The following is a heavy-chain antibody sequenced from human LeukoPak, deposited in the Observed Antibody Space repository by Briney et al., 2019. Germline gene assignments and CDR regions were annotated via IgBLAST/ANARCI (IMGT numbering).Heavy chain of an antibody. V-gene: IGHV3-49*04. Sequence: LSLTCAVYGGSFSGYYWSWVRQAPGKGLEWVGFIRSKAYGGTTEYAASVKGRFTISRDDSKSIAYLQMNSLKTEDTAVYYCTRASDSSGYYFAWGQGTLVTVSS. CDR1: GGSFSGYY. D-gene: IGHD3-22*01. CDR3: TRASDSSGYYFA. J-gene: IGHJ4*02. CDR2: IRSKAYGGTT.